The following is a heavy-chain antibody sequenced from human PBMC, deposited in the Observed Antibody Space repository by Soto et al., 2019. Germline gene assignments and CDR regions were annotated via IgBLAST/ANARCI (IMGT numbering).Heavy chain of an antibody. CDR1: C. CDR2: INHSGST. V-gene: IGHV4-34*01. Sequence: CCRRIRKQPGKGLEWIGEINHSGSTNYNPSLKSRVTISVDTSKNQFSLKLSSVTAADTAVYYCARALGSSGWPDFGYWGQGTLVTVS. CDR3: ARALGSSGWPDFGY. D-gene: IGHD6-19*01. J-gene: IGHJ4*02.